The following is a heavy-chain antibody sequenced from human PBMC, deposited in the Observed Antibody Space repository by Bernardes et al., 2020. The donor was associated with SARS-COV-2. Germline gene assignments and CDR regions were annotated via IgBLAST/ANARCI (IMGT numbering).Heavy chain of an antibody. CDR2: IYYSGST. CDR3: ARWGSGSSHYYYYYGIDV. Sequence: ETLSLTCTVSSGSINNHYLSWVRQPPGKGLEWIGYIYYSGSTHYNPSLKSRVTISLDTSKNQVSLRLSSVTAADTAVYYCARWGSGSSHYYYYYGIDVWGQGTTVTVSS. V-gene: IGHV4-59*11. J-gene: IGHJ6*02. CDR1: SGSINNHY. D-gene: IGHD3-16*01.